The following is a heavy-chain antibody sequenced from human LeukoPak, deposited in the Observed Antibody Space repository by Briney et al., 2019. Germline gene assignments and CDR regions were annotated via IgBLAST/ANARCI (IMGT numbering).Heavy chain of an antibody. CDR1: GYSISSGYY. CDR2: IYYSGST. J-gene: IGHJ4*02. CDR3: ARVSQDYDFWSGYYRPFFFFDY. Sequence: SETLSLTCTVSGYSISSGYYWGWIRQPPGKGLEWIGSIYYSGSTYYNPSLKSRVTISVDTSKNQFSLKLSSVTAADTAVYYCARVSQDYDFWSGYYRPFFFFDYWGQGTLVTVSS. D-gene: IGHD3-3*01. V-gene: IGHV4-38-2*02.